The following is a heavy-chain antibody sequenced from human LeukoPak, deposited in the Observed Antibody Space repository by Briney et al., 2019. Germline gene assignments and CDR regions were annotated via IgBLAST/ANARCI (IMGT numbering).Heavy chain of an antibody. V-gene: IGHV5-51*01. D-gene: IGHD3-22*01. Sequence: GESLKISCKGSGYSFTSYWIGRVRQMPGKGLEWMGIIYPGDSDTRYSPSFQGQVTISADKSISTAYLQWSSLKASDTAMYYCARRDYYDSSGYRQYYFDYWGQGTPVTVSS. J-gene: IGHJ4*02. CDR1: GYSFTSYW. CDR2: IYPGDSDT. CDR3: ARRDYYDSSGYRQYYFDY.